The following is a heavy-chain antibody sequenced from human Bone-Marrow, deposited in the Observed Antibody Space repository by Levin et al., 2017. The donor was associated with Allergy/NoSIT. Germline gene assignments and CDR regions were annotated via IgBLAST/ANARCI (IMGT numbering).Heavy chain of an antibody. CDR2: LSGTGVTA. CDR3: AKDQAYCGVDCLESYFGFDV. Sequence: TGGSLRLSCVASGFSFSSYTMTWVRHVPGKGLEWVSSLSGTGVTAYYADSVKGRFTMSRDNSENTVTLQMSSLRAEDTAVYFCAKDQAYCGVDCLESYFGFDVWGPGTTVTVSS. D-gene: IGHD2-21*02. CDR1: GFSFSSYT. J-gene: IGHJ6*02. V-gene: IGHV3-23*01.